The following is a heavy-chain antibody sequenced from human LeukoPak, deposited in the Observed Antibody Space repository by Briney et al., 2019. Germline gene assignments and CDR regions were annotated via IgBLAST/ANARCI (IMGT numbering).Heavy chain of an antibody. D-gene: IGHD2-2*01. Sequence: PSETLSLTCTVSGGSISSYYWSWIRQPPRKGLEWIGYIYYSGSTNYNPSLKSRVTISVDTSKNQFSLKLSSVTAADTAVYYCARVPAATYYFDYWGQGTLVTVSS. CDR2: IYYSGST. CDR3: ARVPAATYYFDY. V-gene: IGHV4-59*01. J-gene: IGHJ4*02. CDR1: GGSISSYY.